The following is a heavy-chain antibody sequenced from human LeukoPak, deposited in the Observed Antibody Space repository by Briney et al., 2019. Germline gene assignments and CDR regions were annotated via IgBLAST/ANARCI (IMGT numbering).Heavy chain of an antibody. V-gene: IGHV1-69*13. CDR1: GGTFSRND. CDR2: IIPIFGTA. D-gene: IGHD6-13*01. CDR3: ARDLMGIAYRGAFYY. Sequence: SVKVSCKASGGTFSRNDISWVRQAPGQGLEWMGGIIPIFGTANYAQKFQGRVTITADESTSTAYMELSSLRSEDTAVYYCARDLMGIAYRGAFYYWGQGTLVTVSS. J-gene: IGHJ4*02.